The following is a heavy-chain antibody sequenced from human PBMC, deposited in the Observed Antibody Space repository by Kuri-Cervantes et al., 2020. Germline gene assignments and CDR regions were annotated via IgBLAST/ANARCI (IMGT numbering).Heavy chain of an antibody. J-gene: IGHJ3*02. CDR3: ARQMVLRKTVVVPAVRRAFDI. V-gene: IGHV4-38-2*01. CDR2: IYHSGTT. Sequence: SETLSLTCAVSGYSISSGYYWAWIRQPPGKGLEWIGTIYHSGTTYYNPSLKRRVTISLDTSKNQFSLKLSSVTAADTAVYYCARQMVLRKTVVVPAVRRAFDIWGQGTMVTVSS. D-gene: IGHD2-2*01. CDR1: GYSISSGYY.